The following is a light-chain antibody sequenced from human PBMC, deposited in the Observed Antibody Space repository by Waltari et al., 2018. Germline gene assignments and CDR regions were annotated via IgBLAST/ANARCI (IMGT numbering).Light chain of an antibody. J-gene: IGKJ4*01. V-gene: IGKV1-17*01. CDR1: QGISNA. Sequence: DIQMTQSPSSLSASVGDKVTITCRASQGISNALAWYQQKPGKAPNLLIYATSNLQTGVPSRFSGSGSGTDFTLTITSLQPEDFAVYNCQQRNSYPLTFGGGTKVEIK. CDR3: QQRNSYPLT. CDR2: ATS.